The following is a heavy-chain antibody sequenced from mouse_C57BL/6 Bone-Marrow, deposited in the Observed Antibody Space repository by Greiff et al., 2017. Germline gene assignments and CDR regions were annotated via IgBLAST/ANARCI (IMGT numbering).Heavy chain of an antibody. J-gene: IGHJ2*01. Sequence: VQLQQSGAALARPGASVKMSCKASGYTFTSYTMHWVKQRPGQGLEWIGYINPSSGYTKSNQKFKDKATLTADKSSSTAYMQLSSLTSEDSAVYYCARLYYYGSSYNYWGQGTTLTVSS. CDR1: GYTFTSYT. CDR2: INPSSGYT. CDR3: ARLYYYGSSYNY. D-gene: IGHD1-1*01. V-gene: IGHV1-4*01.